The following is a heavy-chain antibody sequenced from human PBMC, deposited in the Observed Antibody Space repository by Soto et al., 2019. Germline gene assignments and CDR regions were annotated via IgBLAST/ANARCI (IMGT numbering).Heavy chain of an antibody. CDR1: GGSIDSTGYY. V-gene: IGHV4-39*01. J-gene: IGHJ6*02. CDR3: RRSSRYSTDV. CDR2: IYYSGST. Sequence: SETLCLTCTVAGGSIDSTGYYWGWIRQPPGKGLEWIGSIYYSGSTYCNPSLKSRVTISEDTSKNQFSLNVISVTAADTAVYYCRRSSRYSTDVWGQGTTVTVSS. D-gene: IGHD6-13*01.